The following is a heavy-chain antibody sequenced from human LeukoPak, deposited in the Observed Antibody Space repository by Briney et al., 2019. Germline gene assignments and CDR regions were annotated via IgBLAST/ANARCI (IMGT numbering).Heavy chain of an antibody. D-gene: IGHD6-13*01. V-gene: IGHV1-69*13. CDR1: GDTFSSYA. CDR2: IIPIFGTA. CDR3: ASLGRVSGSSWFFDY. J-gene: IGHJ4*02. Sequence: ASVKVSCKASGDTFSSYAISWVRQAPGQGLEWMGGIIPIFGTANYAQKFQGRVTITADESTNTAYMEVSSLRSEDTAVYYCASLGRVSGSSWFFDYWGQGTLVTVSS.